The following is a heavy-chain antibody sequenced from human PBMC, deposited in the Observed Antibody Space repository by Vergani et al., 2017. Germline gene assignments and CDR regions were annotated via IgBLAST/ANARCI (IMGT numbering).Heavy chain of an antibody. CDR2: ISGPGLST. V-gene: IGHV3-23*01. D-gene: IGHD2/OR15-2a*01. J-gene: IGHJ4*01. Sequence: EVQLLESGGSLVQPGKSLRLSCAASGFTFSNSAVSWVRQAPGRGLAWVSSISGPGLSTYYADSVKGRFSISRDNSKNTVFLQMHSLRAEDTAIYYCVKEKIDLGSYFFDSWGHGILVTVSS. CDR1: GFTFSNSA. CDR3: VKEKIDLGSYFFDS.